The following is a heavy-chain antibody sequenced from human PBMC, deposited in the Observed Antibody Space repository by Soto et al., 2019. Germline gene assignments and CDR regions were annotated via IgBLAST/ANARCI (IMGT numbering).Heavy chain of an antibody. J-gene: IGHJ4*02. CDR2: IYWNDGK. D-gene: IGHD2-21*01. CDR3: ALTCGLHFDY. Sequence: QITLKESGPTLVEPTQTLTLTCTYSGFSLRTTGVGVGWIRQPPGKALEWLGIIYWNDGKRYSPSLKNRFTLTSDSSTSQVVLTMTNMDPGDTATDYGALTCGLHFDYWGQRTLVIVSS. CDR1: GFSLRTTGVG. V-gene: IGHV2-5*01.